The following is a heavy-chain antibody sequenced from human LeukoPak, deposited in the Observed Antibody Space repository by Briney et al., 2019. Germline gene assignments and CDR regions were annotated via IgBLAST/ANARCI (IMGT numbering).Heavy chain of an antibody. CDR2: IGTAGDT. J-gene: IGHJ3*01. CDR3: ARAPSRGERLRAFDV. Sequence: GGSLRLSCTASEFSFSIYDLHWVRQAPGKGLEYVSTIGTAGDTYYAGSVRDRFFISREDAKNSLYLQMISLRADDTAVYYCARAPSRGERLRAFDVWDQGTMVTVST. CDR1: EFSFSIYD. D-gene: IGHD1-26*01. V-gene: IGHV3-13*01.